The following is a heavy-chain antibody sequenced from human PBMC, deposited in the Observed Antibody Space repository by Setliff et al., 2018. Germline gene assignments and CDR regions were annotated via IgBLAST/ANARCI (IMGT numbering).Heavy chain of an antibody. CDR2: IYYTGST. V-gene: IGHV4-59*03. CDR3: XRHHAQYYSDSSGYFYEDWYFDL. D-gene: IGHD3-22*01. J-gene: IGHJ2*01. Sequence: SETLSLTCTVSGGSITSYYWSWIRQPPGKGLEYIGYIYYTGSTNSNPSLKSRVTISVXXXKNQFSXXXXXXXXXXXXXXXCXRHHAQYYSDSSGYFYEDWYFDLWGRGTLVTVSS. CDR1: GGSITSYY.